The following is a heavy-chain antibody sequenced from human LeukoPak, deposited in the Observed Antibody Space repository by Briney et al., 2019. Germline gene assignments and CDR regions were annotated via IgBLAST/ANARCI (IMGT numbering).Heavy chain of an antibody. CDR1: GFTFGDYA. V-gene: IGHV3-49*03. Sequence: GGSLRLSCTASGFTFGDYAMSWFRQAPGKGLEWVGFIRSKAYYGTTEYAASVKGRFTISREDSKSIAYLQMNSLKTEDTAVYYCSRDGSGSQPNYFDSWGQGTLVSVSS. CDR3: SRDGSGSQPNYFDS. D-gene: IGHD1-26*01. J-gene: IGHJ4*02. CDR2: IRSKAYYGTT.